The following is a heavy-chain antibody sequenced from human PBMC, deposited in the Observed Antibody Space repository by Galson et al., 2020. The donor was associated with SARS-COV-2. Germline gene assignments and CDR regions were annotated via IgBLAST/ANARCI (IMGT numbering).Heavy chain of an antibody. D-gene: IGHD3-22*01. CDR1: GFRFRGYG. CDR2: IWYDGSNR. J-gene: IGHJ1*01. CDR3: VRASDYDSGGESFHY. V-gene: IGHV3-33*01. Sequence: GGSLRLSCATSGFRFRGYGMHWVRQAPGKGLEWLAVIWYDGSNRYYGDSVKGRFTISRDNSKNMLFLQMNSLRVGDTAVYYCVRASDYDSGGESFHYWGQGTQVIVSS.